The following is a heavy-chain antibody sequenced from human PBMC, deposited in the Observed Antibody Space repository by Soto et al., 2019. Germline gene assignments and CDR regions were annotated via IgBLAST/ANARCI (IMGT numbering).Heavy chain of an antibody. D-gene: IGHD3-22*01. CDR3: ARVGYYDSSGYYPDL. CDR1: GGSISSGGYY. V-gene: IGHV4-31*03. CDR2: IYYSGST. J-gene: IGHJ5*02. Sequence: QVQLQESGPGLVKPSQTLSLTCTVSGGSISSGGYYWSWIRQHPGKGLEWIGYIYYSGSTYYNPSLKSRVTIIVDTSKNQFSLKLRSVTAADTAVYYCARVGYYDSSGYYPDLWGQGTLVTVSS.